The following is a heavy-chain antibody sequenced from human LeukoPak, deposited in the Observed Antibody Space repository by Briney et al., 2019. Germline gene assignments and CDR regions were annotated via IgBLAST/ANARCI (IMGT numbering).Heavy chain of an antibody. CDR3: TKGGQWLTDY. V-gene: IGHV3-43*02. CDR1: GFTFDDYA. CDR2: ISWDGGIS. J-gene: IGHJ4*02. D-gene: IGHD6-19*01. Sequence: GGSLRLSCAASGFTFDDYAMHWVRQAPGKGLEWVSPISWDGGISYYADSVKGRFTISRDNNKNSLYLQMNTLRTEDTALYYCTKGGQWLTDYWGQGTLVTVSS.